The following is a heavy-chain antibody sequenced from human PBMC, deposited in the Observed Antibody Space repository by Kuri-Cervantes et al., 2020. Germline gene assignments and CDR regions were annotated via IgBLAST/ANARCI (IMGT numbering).Heavy chain of an antibody. D-gene: IGHD6-19*01. CDR3: SRVSGIAVAGNPDY. Sequence: ASVKVSCKASGYTFTGYYMHWVRQAPGQRLEWMGWINPNSGGTNYAQKFQGWVTMTRDTSISTAYMELRSLRSDDTAVYYCSRVSGIAVAGNPDYWGQGTLVTVSS. CDR2: INPNSGGT. J-gene: IGHJ4*02. CDR1: GYTFTGYY. V-gene: IGHV1-2*04.